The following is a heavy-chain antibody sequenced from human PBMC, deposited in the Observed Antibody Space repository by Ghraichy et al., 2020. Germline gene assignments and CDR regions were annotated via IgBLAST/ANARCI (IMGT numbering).Heavy chain of an antibody. Sequence: SETLSLTCAVYGVSLSGYYWTWIRQPPGKGLEWIGQITHSGGPTYNSSLKSRVTISVDTSKRHFSLKLSSVTAADTAVYYCARATVRDGMDVWGQGTTVTVSS. CDR1: GVSLSGYY. CDR3: ARATVRDGMDV. D-gene: IGHD3-22*01. J-gene: IGHJ6*02. CDR2: ITHSGGP. V-gene: IGHV4-34*01.